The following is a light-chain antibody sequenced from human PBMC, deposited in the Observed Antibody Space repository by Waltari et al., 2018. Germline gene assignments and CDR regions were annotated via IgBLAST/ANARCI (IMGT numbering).Light chain of an antibody. J-gene: IGKJ5*01. CDR1: EDISIW. V-gene: IGKV1-12*01. CDR2: AAS. CDR3: QHTYTFPIT. Sequence: DIQMTQSPSSVSASVGDRATMTCRASEDISIWLAWFQQKPGMAPKFLIYAASILESGVPSRFSGNGSGTDFALSISGLQPEDFATYFCQHTYTFPITFGQGTRLDIK.